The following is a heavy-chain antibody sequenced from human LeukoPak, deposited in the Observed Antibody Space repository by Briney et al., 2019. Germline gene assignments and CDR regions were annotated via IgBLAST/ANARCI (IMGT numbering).Heavy chain of an antibody. D-gene: IGHD6-19*01. CDR1: GFTFSSYS. CDR3: ARSRIAVAGPNWFDP. CDR2: ISSSSSTI. V-gene: IGHV3-48*01. Sequence: GGSLRLSCAASGFTFSSYSMNWVRQAPGKGLEWVSYISSSSSTIYYADSVKGRFTISRDNAKNSLYLQMNSLRAEDTAVYYCARSRIAVAGPNWFDPWGQGTLVTGSS. J-gene: IGHJ5*01.